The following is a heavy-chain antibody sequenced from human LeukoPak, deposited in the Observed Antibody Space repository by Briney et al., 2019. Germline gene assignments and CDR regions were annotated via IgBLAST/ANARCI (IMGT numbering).Heavy chain of an antibody. CDR2: TYYRSEWYN. J-gene: IGHJ4*02. CDR1: GDSVSSNSAA. D-gene: IGHD5-18*01. CDR3: ARSGAMVNRYFDY. V-gene: IGHV6-1*01. Sequence: SQTLSLTCAISGDSVSSNSAAWNWLRQSPSRGLEWLGRTYYRSEWYNDYAVSVKSRITINPDTSKNQFSLQLNSVTPEDTAVYYCARSGAMVNRYFDYWGQGTLVTVSS.